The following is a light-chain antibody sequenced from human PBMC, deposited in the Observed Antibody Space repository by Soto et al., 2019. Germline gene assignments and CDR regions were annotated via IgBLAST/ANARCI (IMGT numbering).Light chain of an antibody. CDR3: QQYNSYSRT. V-gene: IGKV1-5*03. Sequence: DIQMTQSPSTLSASVGDRVTITCRASQSISTWLAWYQQKPGKAPKVLIYKASILESGVPSRLSGSGSGTELTLTISRLQPDDFATYYCQQYNSYSRTCGQGTKVDIK. CDR1: QSISTW. CDR2: KAS. J-gene: IGKJ1*01.